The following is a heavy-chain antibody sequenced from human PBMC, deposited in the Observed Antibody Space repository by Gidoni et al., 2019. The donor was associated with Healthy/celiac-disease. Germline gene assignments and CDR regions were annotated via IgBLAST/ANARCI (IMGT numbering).Heavy chain of an antibody. J-gene: IGHJ6*02. CDR2: IYSGGRT. V-gene: IGHV3-53*01. CDR1: GFPASSHY. Sequence: EVQLVESGGGLIQPGGSLRLSCAASGFPASSHYMSWVRQAPGTGRAWVSVIYSGGRTYSAESVKGRFTISRDNSKNTLYLQMNSLRAEDTAVYYCARDTGYGSGSYYNDPSREGENYYYYGMDVWGQGTTVTVSS. D-gene: IGHD3-10*01. CDR3: ARDTGYGSGSYYNDPSREGENYYYYGMDV.